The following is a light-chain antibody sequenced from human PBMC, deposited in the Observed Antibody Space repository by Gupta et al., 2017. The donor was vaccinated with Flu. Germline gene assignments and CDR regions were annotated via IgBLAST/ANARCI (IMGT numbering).Light chain of an antibody. CDR2: RNN. Sequence: GLKSSIRSNYVCWYQQTPGPAPELIIYRNNNRPSGVPDRFSGSKSGTSASLTITGVQAEDEAEYYCASRDGSLSRVVFGGGTKVTVL. CDR3: ASRDGSLSRVV. J-gene: IGLJ2*01. CDR1: KSSIRSNY. V-gene: IGLV1-47*01.